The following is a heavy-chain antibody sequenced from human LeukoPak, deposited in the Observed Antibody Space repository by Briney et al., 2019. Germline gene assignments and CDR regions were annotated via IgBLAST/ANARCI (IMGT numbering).Heavy chain of an antibody. Sequence: GGSLRLSCAASGPTVNSNYMNWVRQAPGKGLQWVSVIYSGGTTYYADSVKGRFTISRDNSKNTLYLQMNGLRAEDTAVYYCARALLVRNGYNYSPNYFDYWGQGTLVTVSS. CDR2: IYSGGTT. V-gene: IGHV3-53*01. J-gene: IGHJ4*02. CDR1: GPTVNSNY. D-gene: IGHD5-24*01. CDR3: ARALLVRNGYNYSPNYFDY.